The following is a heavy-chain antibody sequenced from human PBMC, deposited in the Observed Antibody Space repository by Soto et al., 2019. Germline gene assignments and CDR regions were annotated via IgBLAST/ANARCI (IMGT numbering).Heavy chain of an antibody. CDR3: AKTVCFMAAGPRSYGMDV. Sequence: NPSETLSLTCTVSGGSINNYYWSWIRQPPGKGLEWIGYIHYSGSTNYNPSLKSRVTISADTSKNQFSLNLNSVTPADTAVYYCAKTVCFMAAGPRSYGMDVWGQGTTVTVSS. D-gene: IGHD6-6*01. J-gene: IGHJ6*02. CDR2: IHYSGST. CDR1: GGSINNYY. V-gene: IGHV4-59*01.